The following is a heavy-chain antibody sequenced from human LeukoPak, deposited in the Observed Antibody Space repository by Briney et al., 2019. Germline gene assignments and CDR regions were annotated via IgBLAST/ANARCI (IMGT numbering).Heavy chain of an antibody. D-gene: IGHD3-3*01. CDR1: GFTFGDYA. V-gene: IGHV3-66*01. Sequence: PGRSLRLSCTASGFTFGDYAMSWVRQAPGKGLEWVSVIYSGGNTYYADSVEGRFTISRDNSKNTLYLQMNSLRAEDTAVYYCARGIGSQLRSGWFDPWGQGTLVTVSS. J-gene: IGHJ5*02. CDR3: ARGIGSQLRSGWFDP. CDR2: IYSGGNT.